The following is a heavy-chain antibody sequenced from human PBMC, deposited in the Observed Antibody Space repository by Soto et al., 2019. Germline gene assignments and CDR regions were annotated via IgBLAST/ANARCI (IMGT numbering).Heavy chain of an antibody. Sequence: GGSLRLSCTTSRFTFGDYAMGWFRPAPGKGLEWVSFVTAKAYGGTTHYAASVKGRFTLSMDDSKTVAYLQINSLKTEDTAVYYCARRNGPGEPDAFDIWGQGTMVTVSS. J-gene: IGHJ3*02. CDR2: VTAKAYGGTT. V-gene: IGHV3-49*03. D-gene: IGHD3-10*01. CDR3: ARRNGPGEPDAFDI. CDR1: RFTFGDYA.